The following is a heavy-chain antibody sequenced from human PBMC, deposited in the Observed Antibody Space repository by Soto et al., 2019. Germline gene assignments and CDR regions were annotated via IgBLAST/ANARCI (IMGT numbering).Heavy chain of an antibody. CDR1: GFTFSSYD. J-gene: IGHJ4*02. D-gene: IGHD6-19*01. V-gene: IGHV3-13*01. CDR3: ARGSPLGSGWNFDY. CDR2: IGTAGDT. Sequence: GGSLRLSCAASGFTFSSYDMHWVRQATGKGLEWVSAIGTAGDTYYPGSVKGRFTISRENAKNSLYLQMNSLRAGDTAVYYCARGSPLGSGWNFDYWGQGTLVTVSS.